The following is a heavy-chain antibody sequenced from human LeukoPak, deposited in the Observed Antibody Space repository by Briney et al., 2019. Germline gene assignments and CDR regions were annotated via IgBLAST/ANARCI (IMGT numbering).Heavy chain of an antibody. CDR1: GGSISNNHYY. CDR2: IYHSGST. V-gene: IGHV4-30-2*01. D-gene: IGHD1-20*01. Sequence: SQTLSLTCTVSGGSISNNHYYWTWIRQPPGKGLEWIGYIYHSGSTYYNPSLKSRVTISVDKSKNQFSLKLSSVTAADTAVYYCAREAPYNWKYRVGHWYFDLWGRGTLVTVSS. CDR3: AREAPYNWKYRVGHWYFDL. J-gene: IGHJ2*01.